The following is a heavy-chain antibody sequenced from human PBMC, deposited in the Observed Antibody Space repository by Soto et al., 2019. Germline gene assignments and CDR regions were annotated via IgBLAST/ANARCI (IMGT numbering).Heavy chain of an antibody. CDR1: GDSFNDYY. CDR3: ARESGGVTATLDYYYFYMDV. J-gene: IGHJ6*03. D-gene: IGHD3-16*01. CDR2: INPNSGVT. Sequence: VQLVQSGAEVKKPGASVKVSCKSSGDSFNDYYLHWVRQAPGQGLEWMGWINPNSGVTKYAQKFQGWVTMTRDTSIRTVYMELSRLRSDDTAVYYCARESGGVTATLDYYYFYMDVWGKGTTVTVSS. V-gene: IGHV1-2*04.